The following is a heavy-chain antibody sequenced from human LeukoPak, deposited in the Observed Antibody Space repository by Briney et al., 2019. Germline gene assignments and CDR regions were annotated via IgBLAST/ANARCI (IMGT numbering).Heavy chain of an antibody. D-gene: IGHD2-15*01. J-gene: IGHJ4*02. CDR2: IYASGST. CDR3: ARDRIVGYCTGGSCYGPIDY. V-gene: IGHV4-61*02. Sequence: SETLSLTCTVSGGSISSSAYHWGWIRQPAGKGLEWIGRIYASGSTNYNPSLKSRVTMSVDMSKNQFSLKLNSVTAADTAVYYCARDRIVGYCTGGSCYGPIDYWGQGTLVTVSS. CDR1: GGSISSSAYH.